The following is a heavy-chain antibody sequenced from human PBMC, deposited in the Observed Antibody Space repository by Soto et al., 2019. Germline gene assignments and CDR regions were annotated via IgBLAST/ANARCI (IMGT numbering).Heavy chain of an antibody. CDR2: IYYSGST. J-gene: IGHJ5*02. V-gene: IGHV4-31*03. D-gene: IGHD6-6*01. Sequence: SETLSLTCTVSGGSISSGGYYWSWIRQHPGKGLEWIGYIYYSGSTYYNTSLKSRVTISVDTSKNQFSLKLSSVTAADTAVYFCARGRIAARPGYNWFDPWGQGTLVTVSS. CDR3: ARGRIAARPGYNWFDP. CDR1: GGSISSGGYY.